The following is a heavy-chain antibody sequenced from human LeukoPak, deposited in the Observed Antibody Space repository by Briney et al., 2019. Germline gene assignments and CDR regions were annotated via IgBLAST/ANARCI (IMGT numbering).Heavy chain of an antibody. Sequence: SETLSLTCAVYGGSFSGYYWSWIRQPPGKGLEWIGEINHSGSTNYNPSLKSRGTISVDTSKNQFSLKLSSVTAADTAVYYCARLTRPPNSFWSGYYGGFDYWGQGTLVTVSS. V-gene: IGHV4-34*01. CDR3: ARLTRPPNSFWSGYYGGFDY. J-gene: IGHJ4*02. CDR2: INHSGST. D-gene: IGHD3-3*01. CDR1: GGSFSGYY.